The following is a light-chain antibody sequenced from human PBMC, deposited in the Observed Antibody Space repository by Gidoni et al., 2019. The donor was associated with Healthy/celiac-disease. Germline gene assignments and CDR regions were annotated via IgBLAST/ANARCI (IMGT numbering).Light chain of an antibody. Sequence: DIVMTQAPLSLPVTPGEPASISCRSSQSLLHSNGYNYLDWYLQKPGQSPQLLIYLGSTRASGVPDRFSGSGSGTDFTLKISRVEAEDVGVYYCMQALQTPITFGQGPRLEIK. V-gene: IGKV2-28*01. J-gene: IGKJ5*01. CDR3: MQALQTPIT. CDR2: LGS. CDR1: QSLLHSNGYNY.